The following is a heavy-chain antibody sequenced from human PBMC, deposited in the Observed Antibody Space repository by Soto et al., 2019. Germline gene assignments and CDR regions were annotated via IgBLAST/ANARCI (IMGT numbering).Heavy chain of an antibody. Sequence: SVQVSCKASGGTFSSYAISWVRQAPGQGLEWMGGIIPIFGTANYAQKFQGRVTITADESTSTAYMELSSLRSEDTAVYYCAGVTSSGFDYWGQGTLVTVSS. J-gene: IGHJ4*02. V-gene: IGHV1-69*13. CDR2: IIPIFGTA. D-gene: IGHD6-19*01. CDR3: AGVTSSGFDY. CDR1: GGTFSSYA.